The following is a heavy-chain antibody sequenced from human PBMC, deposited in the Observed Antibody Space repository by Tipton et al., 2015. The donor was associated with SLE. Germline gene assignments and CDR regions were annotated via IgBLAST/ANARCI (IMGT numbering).Heavy chain of an antibody. J-gene: IGHJ6*02. D-gene: IGHD6-13*01. CDR2: ISYDGSNK. CDR3: ARKSSSRNYYYGMDV. Sequence: SLRLSCAASGFIFRSYGMHWVRQAPGKGLEWVAVISYDGSNKYYADSVKGRFTISRDNSKNTLYLQMSSLRAEDTAVYYCARKSSSRNYYYGMDVWGQGTTVTVSS. V-gene: IGHV3-30*03. CDR1: GFIFRSYG.